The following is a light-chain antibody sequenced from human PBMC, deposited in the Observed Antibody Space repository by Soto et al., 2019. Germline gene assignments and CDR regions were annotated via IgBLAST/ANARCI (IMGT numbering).Light chain of an antibody. CDR1: DSISSW. CDR2: KAT. Sequence: DIQMTQSPSTLSASVGDRAIITCRASDSISSWLAWYQQKPGKAPKLLIYKATSLESGVPSRFSGSGSGTEFTLTISSLQPEDFATYYCQQHSTYPRTFGQGTKVDVK. CDR3: QQHSTYPRT. J-gene: IGKJ1*01. V-gene: IGKV1-5*03.